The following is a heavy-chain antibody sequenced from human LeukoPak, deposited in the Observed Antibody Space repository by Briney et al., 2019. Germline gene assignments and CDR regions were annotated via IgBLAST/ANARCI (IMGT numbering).Heavy chain of an antibody. J-gene: IGHJ4*02. Sequence: PGGSLRLSCAASGFTFSSYDMKWVRQAPGRGLEWVSDISSSGSTIHYADSVKGRFTISRDNAKNSLFLQINSLRAEDTAIYYCTREVWLRRYYWGEEIPVTVS. CDR3: TREVWLRRYY. D-gene: IGHD5-12*01. CDR2: ISSSGSTI. V-gene: IGHV3-48*03. CDR1: GFTFSSYD.